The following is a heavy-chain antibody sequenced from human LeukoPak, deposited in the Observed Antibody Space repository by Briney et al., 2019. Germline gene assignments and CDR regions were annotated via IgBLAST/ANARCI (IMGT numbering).Heavy chain of an antibody. Sequence: SETLSLTCTVSGGSISNSGYYWGWIRQPPGKGLEWIGSVDYSGNTYYRPSLKSRLTISLDTSKNQFSLKLTSVTAADTAMYYCASFEWEGSLFDYWGQGTLVTVSS. CDR2: VDYSGNT. V-gene: IGHV4-39*07. J-gene: IGHJ4*02. CDR1: GGSISNSGYY. D-gene: IGHD1-26*01. CDR3: ASFEWEGSLFDY.